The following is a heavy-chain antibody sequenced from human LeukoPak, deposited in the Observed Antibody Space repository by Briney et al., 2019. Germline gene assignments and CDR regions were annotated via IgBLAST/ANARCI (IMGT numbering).Heavy chain of an antibody. CDR2: IYHSGST. J-gene: IGHJ4*02. D-gene: IGHD3-22*01. CDR3: ARLSGYSSGHYYSDY. CDR1: GGSISSGGYS. V-gene: IGHV4-30-2*01. Sequence: SETLSLTCAVSGGSISSGGYSWSWIRQPPGKGLEWIGYIYHSGSTYYNPSLKSRVTISVDRSKNQFSLKLSSVTAADTAVYYCARLSGYSSGHYYSDYWGQGTLVTVSS.